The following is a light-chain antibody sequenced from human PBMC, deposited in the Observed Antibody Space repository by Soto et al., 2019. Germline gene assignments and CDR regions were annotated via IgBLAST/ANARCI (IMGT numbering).Light chain of an antibody. V-gene: IGLV2-8*01. CDR2: EVS. CDR3: SSYGGSNTFGG. CDR1: SSDVGGYNY. J-gene: IGLJ1*01. Sequence: QSVLTQPPSASGSPGQSVTISCTGTSSDVGGYNYVSWYQQHPGKAPKLMIYEVSKRPSGVPDRFSGSKSGNTASLTVSGLQADDEADYYCSSYGGSNTFGGFGTGTKVTVL.